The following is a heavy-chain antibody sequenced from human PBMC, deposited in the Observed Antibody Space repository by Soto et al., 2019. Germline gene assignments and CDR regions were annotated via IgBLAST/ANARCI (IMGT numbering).Heavy chain of an antibody. J-gene: IGHJ6*02. CDR1: GYTFTNYW. CDR2: IFPGDSDT. CDR3: EGRGIGDRGSYYYGIDV. Sequence: ESLTISCKAIGYTFTNYWIGWVRQTPGKGLEWMGIIFPGDSDTRYSPSFQGQVTITADKSISTAYLQWSSLKASETAMYYCEGRGIGDRGSYYYGIDVWGQGTRVTV. D-gene: IGHD6-6*01. V-gene: IGHV5-51*01.